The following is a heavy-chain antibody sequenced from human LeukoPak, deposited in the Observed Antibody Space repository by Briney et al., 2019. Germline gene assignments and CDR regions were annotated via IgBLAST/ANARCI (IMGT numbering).Heavy chain of an antibody. V-gene: IGHV3-11*04. CDR1: GFTFSDYY. CDR3: ARADSSGYYHPIN. J-gene: IGHJ4*02. D-gene: IGHD3-22*01. Sequence: GGSLRLSCAASGFTFSDYYMSWIRQAPGKGLEWVSYISSSSSTIYYADSVKGRLTISRDNAKNSLYLQMNSLRAEDTAVYYCARADSSGYYHPINWGQGTLVTVSS. CDR2: ISSSSSTI.